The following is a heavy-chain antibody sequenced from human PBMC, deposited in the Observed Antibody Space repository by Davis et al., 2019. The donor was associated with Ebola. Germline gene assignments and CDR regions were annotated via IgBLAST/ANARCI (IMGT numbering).Heavy chain of an antibody. CDR1: GYTFTDYY. V-gene: IGHV1-2*06. D-gene: IGHD5-18*01. CDR2: INPNSGGT. Sequence: ASVKVSCKASGYTFTDYYMHWVRQAPGQGLEWMGRINPNSGGTNYAQKFQGRVTMTRDTSISTAYMELSRLRSDDTAVYYCARALELWLRGSYYYYGMDVWGKGTTVTVSS. J-gene: IGHJ6*04. CDR3: ARALELWLRGSYYYYGMDV.